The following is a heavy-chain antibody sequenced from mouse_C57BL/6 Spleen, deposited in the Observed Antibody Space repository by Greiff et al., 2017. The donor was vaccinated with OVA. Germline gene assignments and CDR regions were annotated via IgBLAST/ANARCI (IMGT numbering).Heavy chain of an antibody. D-gene: IGHD1-1*01. V-gene: IGHV1-69*01. Sequence: QVQLQQPGAELVMPGASVKLSCKASGYTFTSYWMHWVKQRPGQGLEWIGEIDPSDSYTNYNQKFKGKSTLTVDKSSSTAYMQLSSLTSEDSAVYYCARSYYGSSPDYWGQGTSVTVSS. CDR2: IDPSDSYT. CDR1: GYTFTSYW. J-gene: IGHJ4*01. CDR3: ARSYYGSSPDY.